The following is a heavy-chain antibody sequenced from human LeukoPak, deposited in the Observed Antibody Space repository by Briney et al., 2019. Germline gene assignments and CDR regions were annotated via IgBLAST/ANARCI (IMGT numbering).Heavy chain of an antibody. CDR3: ARAHPSYDILTGYYRPYYFDY. CDR1: GYSISSAYY. CDR2: VYHSGST. J-gene: IGHJ4*02. V-gene: IGHV4-38-2*02. D-gene: IGHD3-9*01. Sequence: SETLSLTCTVSGYSISSAYYWGWIRQPPGKGLEWIGSVYHSGSTYYNPFLKSRVTISVDTSKNKFSLKLSSVTAADTAVYYCARAHPSYDILTGYYRPYYFDYWGQGTLVTVSS.